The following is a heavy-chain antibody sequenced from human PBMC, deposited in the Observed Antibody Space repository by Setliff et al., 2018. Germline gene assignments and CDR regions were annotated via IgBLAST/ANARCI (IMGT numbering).Heavy chain of an antibody. V-gene: IGHV4-30-4*08. CDR2: IYRSGSA. Sequence: PSETLSLTCTVSGDSISSGDYFWSWIRQPPGKGLEWIAYIYRSGSAYYNPSLKSRVTMSVDTSKNQFSLHLTPVTAADTAVYYCAREVGTSTSSDAFDVWGQGMMVTVSS. CDR3: AREVGTSTSSDAFDV. CDR1: GDSISSGDYF. J-gene: IGHJ3*01. D-gene: IGHD1-26*01.